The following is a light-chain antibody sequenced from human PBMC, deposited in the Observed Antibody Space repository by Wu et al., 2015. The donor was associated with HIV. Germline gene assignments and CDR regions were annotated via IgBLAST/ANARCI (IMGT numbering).Light chain of an antibody. Sequence: EIVLTQSPGTLSLSPGERATLSCRASQSVSANYLTWYQHKPGQAPRLLIYAASSRATGIPDRFSGNGSGTDFSLTISRLEPEDSATYYCQHFGSSLYTFGQGTKLEIK. CDR2: AAS. CDR3: QHFGSSLYT. CDR1: QSVSANY. V-gene: IGKV3-20*01. J-gene: IGKJ2*01.